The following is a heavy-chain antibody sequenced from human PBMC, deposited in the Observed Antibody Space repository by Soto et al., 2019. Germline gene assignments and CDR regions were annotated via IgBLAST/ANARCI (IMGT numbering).Heavy chain of an antibody. J-gene: IGHJ4*02. V-gene: IGHV3-48*04. D-gene: IGHD6-19*01. CDR2: ISSSSSTI. Sequence: GGSLRLSCAASGFTFSSYSMNWVRQAPGKGLEWVSYISSSSSTIYYADSVKGRFTISRDNAKNSLYLQMNSLRAEDMAVYYCARDADSSGWYSTTLFDYWGQGTLVTVSS. CDR3: ARDADSSGWYSTTLFDY. CDR1: GFTFSSYS.